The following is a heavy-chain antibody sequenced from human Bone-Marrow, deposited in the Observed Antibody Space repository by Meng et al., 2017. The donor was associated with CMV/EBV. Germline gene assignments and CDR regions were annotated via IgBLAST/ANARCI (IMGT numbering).Heavy chain of an antibody. CDR2: IYYSGST. D-gene: IGHD3-3*01. V-gene: IGHV4-31*03. Sequence: SETLSLTCSVSGASINSGGYYWTWIRQHPGKGLEWIGYIYYSGSTYYNPSLKSRASISVDTSKSQFSLKLSSVTAADTAVYYCARGRRITIFGVVGGGHAMDVWGQGTTVPVSS. J-gene: IGHJ6*02. CDR1: GASINSGGYY. CDR3: ARGRRITIFGVVGGGHAMDV.